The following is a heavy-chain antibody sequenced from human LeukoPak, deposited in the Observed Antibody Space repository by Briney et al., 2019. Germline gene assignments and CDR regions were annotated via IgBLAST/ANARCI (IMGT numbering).Heavy chain of an antibody. Sequence: ASVNVSCTVSGYTLTELSMHWVRQAPGKGLEWMGGFDPEDGETIYAQKFQGRVTMAEDTSTDTAYMELSSLRSEDTAVYYCATGREKPYYGSGSYYFDYWGQGTLVTVSS. CDR1: GYTLTELS. CDR2: FDPEDGET. J-gene: IGHJ4*02. CDR3: ATGREKPYYGSGSYYFDY. D-gene: IGHD3-10*01. V-gene: IGHV1-24*01.